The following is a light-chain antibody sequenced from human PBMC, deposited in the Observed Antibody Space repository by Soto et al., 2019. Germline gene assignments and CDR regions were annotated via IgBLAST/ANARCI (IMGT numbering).Light chain of an antibody. Sequence: EIVLTQSPGTLSLSPGERATLSCRASQSVSSSYLAWYQQKPGQPPRLVISEASTRATGIPDRFSGSGSGTDFTLTISSLEPEDFAVCYCQQFGRSPPSWTFGQGTKVEI. CDR1: QSVSSSY. CDR2: EAS. J-gene: IGKJ1*01. CDR3: QQFGRSPPSWT. V-gene: IGKV3-20*01.